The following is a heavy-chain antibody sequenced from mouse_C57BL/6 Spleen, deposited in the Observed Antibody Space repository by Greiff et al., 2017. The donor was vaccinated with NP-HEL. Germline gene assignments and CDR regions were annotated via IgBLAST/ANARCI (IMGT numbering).Heavy chain of an antibody. V-gene: IGHV1-15*01. CDR2: IDPETGGT. Sequence: VQLQQSGAELVRPGASVTLSCKASGYTFTDYEMHWVKQTPVHGLEWIGAIDPETGGTAYNQKFKGKAILTAAKSSSTAYMELRSLTSEDSAVYYCTREGITTGGAMDYWGQGTSVTVSS. D-gene: IGHD1-1*01. CDR3: TREGITTGGAMDY. CDR1: GYTFTDYE. J-gene: IGHJ4*01.